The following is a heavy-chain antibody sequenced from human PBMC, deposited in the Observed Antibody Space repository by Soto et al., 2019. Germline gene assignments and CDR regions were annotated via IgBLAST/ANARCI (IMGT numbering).Heavy chain of an antibody. CDR2: ISGTSDYI. V-gene: IGHV3-21*01. CDR3: ARDPSDYGSGSYYYFDL. J-gene: IGHJ4*02. D-gene: IGHD3-10*01. Sequence: GGSLRLSCVASGFTFRSSSMNWVRQAPGKALEWVSSISGTSDYIDYADSVKGRFTVSRDNVKNSLYLQMDSLRAEDTAVYYCARDPSDYGSGSYYYFDLWGQGNLVTVSS. CDR1: GFTFRSSS.